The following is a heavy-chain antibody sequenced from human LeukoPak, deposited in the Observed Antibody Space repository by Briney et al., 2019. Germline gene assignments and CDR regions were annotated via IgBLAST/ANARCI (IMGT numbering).Heavy chain of an antibody. CDR3: ARYSSSSLGN. CDR2: ISYDGSNK. Sequence: GVSLRLSCAPSVFTFSSYCMHLLRQAPRKGLEWVAVISYDGSNKYYADSVKGRFTISRDNSKNTLYLQMNSLRAEDTAVYYCARYSSSSLGNWGQGTLVTVSS. V-gene: IGHV3-30*03. D-gene: IGHD6-6*01. J-gene: IGHJ4*02. CDR1: VFTFSSYC.